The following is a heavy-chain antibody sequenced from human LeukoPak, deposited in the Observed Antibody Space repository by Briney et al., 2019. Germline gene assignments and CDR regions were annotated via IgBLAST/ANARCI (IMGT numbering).Heavy chain of an antibody. Sequence: PGGSLRLSCAASGFTLSSYWMTWVRQAPGKGLEWVANIKQDGSEKYYVDSVKGRFTISRDNANNSLYLQMNSLRAENTAVYYCARATDYVDIYDAFDIWGQGTMVTVSS. CDR2: IKQDGSEK. V-gene: IGHV3-7*01. J-gene: IGHJ3*02. CDR3: ARATDYVDIYDAFDI. CDR1: GFTLSSYW. D-gene: IGHD4-17*01.